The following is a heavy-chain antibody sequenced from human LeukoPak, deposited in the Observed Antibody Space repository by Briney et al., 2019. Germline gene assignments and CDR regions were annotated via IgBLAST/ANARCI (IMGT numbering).Heavy chain of an antibody. V-gene: IGHV3-21*01. CDR2: ISSTSDYL. J-gene: IGHJ4*02. D-gene: IGHD2-15*01. Sequence: PGGSLRLSCAASGFTFSAYGMHWVRQAPGKGLEWVSSISSTSDYLDHADSLKGRFTISRGNAKKSLYLQMSSLRVEDTAVYYCVRDMSGVVAASTEEYWGQGTLVTVSS. CDR3: VRDMSGVVAASTEEY. CDR1: GFTFSAYG.